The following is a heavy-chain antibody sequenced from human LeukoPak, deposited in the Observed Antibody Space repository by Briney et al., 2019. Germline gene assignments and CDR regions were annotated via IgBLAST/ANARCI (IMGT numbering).Heavy chain of an antibody. J-gene: IGHJ4*02. CDR3: AREVVSSPSYFDS. CDR1: GFTFSSYS. CDR2: FYRGDST. Sequence: GGSLRLSCAASGFTFSSYSMNWVRQAPGKGLEWVSFFYRGDSTYYAESVRGRFTISRDNSKNTLYLLMNSLIPEDTAVYYCAREVVSSPSYFDSWGQGTLVTVSS. V-gene: IGHV3-53*01. D-gene: IGHD2-15*01.